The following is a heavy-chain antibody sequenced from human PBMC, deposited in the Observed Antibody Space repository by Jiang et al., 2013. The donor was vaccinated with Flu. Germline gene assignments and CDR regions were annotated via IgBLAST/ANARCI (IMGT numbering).Heavy chain of an antibody. J-gene: IGHJ6*02. Sequence: VQLLESGGGLVKPGGSLRLSCAASGFTFSSYSMNWVRQAPGKGLEWVSSISSSSSYIYYADSVKGRFTISRDNAKNSLYLQMNSLRAEDTAVYYCAREGLGGIVGMDVWGQGTTVTVSS. CDR3: AREGLGGIVGMDV. D-gene: IGHD3-3*01. CDR2: ISSSSSYI. CDR1: GFTFSSYS. V-gene: IGHV3-21*01.